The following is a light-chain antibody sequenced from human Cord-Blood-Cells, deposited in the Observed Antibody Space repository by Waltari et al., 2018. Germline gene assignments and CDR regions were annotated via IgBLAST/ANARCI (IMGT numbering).Light chain of an antibody. CDR2: KVS. CDR1: QSLVYSDGNTY. CDR3: MQGTHWPPT. Sequence: DVVMTQSTLSLPVTLGQPASISCRSSQSLVYSDGNTYLNWFQQRPGQAPRRLIYKVSTRDSGVPDRFSCSGSGTDFTLKISRVEAEDVGVYYCMQGTHWPPTFGQGTKVEIK. V-gene: IGKV2-30*01. J-gene: IGKJ1*01.